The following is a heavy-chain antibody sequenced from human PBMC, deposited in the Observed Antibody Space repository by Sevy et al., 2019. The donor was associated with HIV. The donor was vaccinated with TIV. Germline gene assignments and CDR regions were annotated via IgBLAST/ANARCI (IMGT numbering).Heavy chain of an antibody. CDR1: GFIVSSNY. Sequence: GGSLRLSCAASGFIVSSNYMSWVRQAPGKGLEWVSVIYSGGTTHYADSLRVRFTISRETSKNTLHLQMNSLRADDTAVYYCAKSLLGNNWGALDIWGQGTIVTVSS. V-gene: IGHV3-66*01. CDR3: AKSLLGNNWGALDI. J-gene: IGHJ3*02. CDR2: IYSGGTT. D-gene: IGHD3-16*01.